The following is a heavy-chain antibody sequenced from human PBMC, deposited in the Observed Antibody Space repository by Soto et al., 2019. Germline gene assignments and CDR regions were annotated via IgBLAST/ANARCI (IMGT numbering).Heavy chain of an antibody. Sequence: SETLSLTCAVSGGSISSGGYSWSWIRQPPGKGLEWIGYIYHSGSTYYNPSLKSRVTISVDRSKNQFSLKLSSVTAADTAVYYCARVRVEPYYYDSGSDLGWFDPWGQGTLVTVSS. D-gene: IGHD3-10*01. CDR1: GGSISSGGYS. V-gene: IGHV4-30-2*01. CDR3: ARVRVEPYYYDSGSDLGWFDP. J-gene: IGHJ5*02. CDR2: IYHSGST.